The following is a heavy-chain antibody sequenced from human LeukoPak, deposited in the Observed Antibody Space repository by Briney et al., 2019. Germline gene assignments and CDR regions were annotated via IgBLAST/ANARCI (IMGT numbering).Heavy chain of an antibody. Sequence: GGSLRLSCAASGFTFSSYGMHWVRQAPGKGLEWVAVISYDGSNKYYADSVKGRFTISRDNSKNTLYLQMNSLRAEDTAVYYCARENIVVVPAAMYYFDYWGQGTLVTVSS. J-gene: IGHJ4*02. CDR3: ARENIVVVPAAMYYFDY. D-gene: IGHD2-2*01. CDR1: GFTFSSYG. CDR2: ISYDGSNK. V-gene: IGHV3-30*19.